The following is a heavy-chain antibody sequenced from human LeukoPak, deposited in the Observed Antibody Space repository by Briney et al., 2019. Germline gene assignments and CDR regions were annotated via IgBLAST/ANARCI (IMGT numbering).Heavy chain of an antibody. D-gene: IGHD3-22*01. Sequence: SVKVSCKASGGTFISYAISWVRQAPGQGLEWMGRIIPILGIANYAQKFQGRVTVTADKSTSTAYMELSSLRSEDTAVYYCARGRIYDSSGYPLFDPWGQGTLVTVSS. CDR2: IIPILGIA. V-gene: IGHV1-69*04. J-gene: IGHJ5*02. CDR3: ARGRIYDSSGYPLFDP. CDR1: GGTFISYA.